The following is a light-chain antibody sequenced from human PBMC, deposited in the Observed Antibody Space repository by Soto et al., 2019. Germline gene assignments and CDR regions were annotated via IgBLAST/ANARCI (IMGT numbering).Light chain of an antibody. CDR3: QQVKSYPLT. Sequence: DIQLTQSPSFLSASVGDRVTITFRASQGISSYLAWYQQKPGIGPKFLIYAASTLQSGAPSRFSCSGSWTEFSLTMSSLLPEEFATEYGQQVKSYPLTFGGGTKVDIK. V-gene: IGKV1-9*01. CDR1: QGISSY. J-gene: IGKJ4*01. CDR2: AAS.